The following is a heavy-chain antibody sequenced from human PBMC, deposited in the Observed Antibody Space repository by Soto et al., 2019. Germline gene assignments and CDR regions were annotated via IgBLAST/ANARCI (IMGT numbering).Heavy chain of an antibody. J-gene: IGHJ2*01. CDR2: SIPIFGTA. CDR1: GGTFSSYA. D-gene: IGHD3-22*01. CDR3: ARGIVVVIPYWYLDL. V-gene: IGHV1-69*13. Sequence: SVKVSCKASGGTFSSYAISWVRQAPGQGLEWMGGSIPIFGTANYAQKFQGRGTITADESTSTAYMELSSLRSEDTAVYYCARGIVVVIPYWYLDLWGRGTLVTVSS.